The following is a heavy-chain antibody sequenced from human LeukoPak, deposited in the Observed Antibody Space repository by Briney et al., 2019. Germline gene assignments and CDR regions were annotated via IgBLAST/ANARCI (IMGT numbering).Heavy chain of an antibody. CDR1: GLTVSNHW. CDR2: IREERGQE. V-gene: IGHV3-7*03. J-gene: IGHJ5*02. Sequence: GGSLRLSCVASGLTVSNHWMSWVRQAPGKGLEWVANIREERGQEYYVDSVKGRFTISRNSAKNSLYLQMNTLRVEDTAMYYCASLDTAKQPLANHWGQGTLVTASS. CDR3: ASLDTAKQPLANH. D-gene: IGHD5-18*01.